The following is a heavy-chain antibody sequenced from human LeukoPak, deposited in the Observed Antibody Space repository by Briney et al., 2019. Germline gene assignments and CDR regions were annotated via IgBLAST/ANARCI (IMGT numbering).Heavy chain of an antibody. Sequence: ASVKVSCKASGGTFSSHVISWVRQAPGQGLEWIGRIIPMLGTANYAQKFQGRVTITADKSTSTAYMELSRLRSDDTALYYCARDVGAGIAAAFDYWGQGTLVTVSS. D-gene: IGHD6-13*01. CDR2: IIPMLGTA. CDR1: GGTFSSHV. V-gene: IGHV1-69*06. J-gene: IGHJ4*02. CDR3: ARDVGAGIAAAFDY.